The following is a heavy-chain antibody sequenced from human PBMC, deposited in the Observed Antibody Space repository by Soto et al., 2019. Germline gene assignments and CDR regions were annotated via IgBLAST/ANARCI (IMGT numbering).Heavy chain of an antibody. V-gene: IGHV5-51*01. Sequence: GESLKISCKGSGYYFPSYWIGWVRQMPGKGLEWMGIFYPGDSDTRYSPSFQGQVTISADKSISTAYLQWSSLKASDTAMYYCARQRTSNWNYHFDYWGQGTLVTVSS. CDR3: ARQRTSNWNYHFDY. J-gene: IGHJ4*02. CDR1: GYYFPSYW. D-gene: IGHD1-7*01. CDR2: FYPGDSDT.